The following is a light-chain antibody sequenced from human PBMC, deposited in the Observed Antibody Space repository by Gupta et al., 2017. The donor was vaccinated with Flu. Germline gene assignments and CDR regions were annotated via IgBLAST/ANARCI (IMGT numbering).Light chain of an antibody. Sequence: GRRAGSGGGASESRGKREGKTYWNWLQQRRGQAPRRRIYKGSNQEGGVPDRCSGRGSGTELTLKSSRGEAEDVGVYYGRQGKGGPYGVGQGTKLEI. CDR2: KGS. CDR3: RQGKGGPYG. V-gene: IGKV2-30*01. CDR1: ESRGKREGKTY. J-gene: IGKJ2*03.